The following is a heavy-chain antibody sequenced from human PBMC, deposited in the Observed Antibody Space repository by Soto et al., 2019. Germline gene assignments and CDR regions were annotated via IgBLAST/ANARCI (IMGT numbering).Heavy chain of an antibody. CDR3: PKDQRTVVVAAPSDY. Sequence: QVQLVESGGGVVQPGRSLRLSCAASGFTFSSYGMHWVRQAPGKGLEWVAVISYDGSNKYYADSVKGRFTISRDNSKNTLYLQMNSLRAEDTAVYYCPKDQRTVVVAAPSDYWGQGTLVTVSS. CDR1: GFTFSSYG. V-gene: IGHV3-30*18. D-gene: IGHD2-15*01. J-gene: IGHJ4*02. CDR2: ISYDGSNK.